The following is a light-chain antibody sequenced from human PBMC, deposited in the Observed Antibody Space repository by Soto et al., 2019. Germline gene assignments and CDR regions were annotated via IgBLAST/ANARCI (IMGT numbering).Light chain of an antibody. CDR3: QQYNNWPPEGT. Sequence: EIVMTQSPATLSVSPGERATLSCRASQSVSSNLAWYQQKPGQAPRLLIYGASIGATGIPARFSGSGSGTEFTLTISSLQSEDFAVYYCQQYNNWPPEGTFGPGTKVDIK. CDR1: QSVSSN. CDR2: GAS. V-gene: IGKV3D-15*01. J-gene: IGKJ3*01.